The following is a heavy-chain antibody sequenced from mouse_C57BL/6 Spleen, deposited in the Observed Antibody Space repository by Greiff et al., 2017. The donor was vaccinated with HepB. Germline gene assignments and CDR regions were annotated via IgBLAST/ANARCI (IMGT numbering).Heavy chain of an antibody. Sequence: QVQLQQSGAELVKPGASVKLSCKASGYTFTSYWMHWVKQRPGRGLEWIGRIDPNSGGTKYNEKFKSKATLTVDKPSSTAYMQLRSLTSEDSAVYDCARGADVDYYLYYIDYWGQGTTLTVSS. J-gene: IGHJ2*01. D-gene: IGHD2-3*01. CDR3: ARGADVDYYLYYIDY. CDR2: IDPNSGGT. V-gene: IGHV1-72*01. CDR1: GYTFTSYW.